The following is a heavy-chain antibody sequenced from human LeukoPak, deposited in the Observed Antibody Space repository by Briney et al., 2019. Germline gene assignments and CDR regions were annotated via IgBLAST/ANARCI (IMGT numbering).Heavy chain of an antibody. CDR2: IRGSGGST. CDR3: TTTARGYYFDY. J-gene: IGHJ4*02. V-gene: IGHV3-23*01. Sequence: GGSLRLSCAASGFTFSSYAMNWVRQAPGKGLEWVSAIRGSGGSTYYADSVKGRFTISRDNSKNTLYLQMDSLRAEDTAVYYCTTTARGYYFDYWGQGTLVTVSS. CDR1: GFTFSSYA. D-gene: IGHD3-22*01.